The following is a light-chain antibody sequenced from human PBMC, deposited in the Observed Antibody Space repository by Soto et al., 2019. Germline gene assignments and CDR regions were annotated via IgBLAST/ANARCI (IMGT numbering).Light chain of an antibody. J-gene: IGKJ1*01. CDR2: EVS. Sequence: DVVMTQSPLSLPVTLGQPASISCRSSESLIHSDGSTYLSWFQQRPGQSPRRLIYEVSDRDSGVXDXXRGSGSGTALTLKISRVEAEDVGVYYCMQGAHWPWTFGQGTEVEIK. CDR3: MQGAHWPWT. CDR1: ESLIHSDGSTY. V-gene: IGKV2-30*02.